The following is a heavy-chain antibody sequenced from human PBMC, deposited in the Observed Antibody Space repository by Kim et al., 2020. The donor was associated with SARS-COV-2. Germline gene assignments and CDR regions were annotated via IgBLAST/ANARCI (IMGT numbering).Heavy chain of an antibody. V-gene: IGHV3-33*06. CDR1: GFTFSSYA. Sequence: GGSLRLSCAASGFTFSSYAMHWVRQAPGKGLEWVADIWCDGSNKYYADSVKGRFTIFRDNSKNTLYLQMNSLRAEDTAVYYCAKDAPASSGWPNSFDDWGQGTLVTVSS. D-gene: IGHD6-19*01. J-gene: IGHJ4*02. CDR3: AKDAPASSGWPNSFDD. CDR2: IWCDGSNK.